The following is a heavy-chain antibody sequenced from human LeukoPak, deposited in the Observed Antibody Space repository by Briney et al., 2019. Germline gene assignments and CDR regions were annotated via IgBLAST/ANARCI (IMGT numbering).Heavy chain of an antibody. V-gene: IGHV1-8*01. CDR3: ARGFYSSSWYNYYYGMDV. CDR2: MNPNSGNT. Sequence: ASVKVPCKASGYTFTSYDINWVRQATGQGLEWMGWMNPNSGNTGYAQKFQGRVTMTRNTSISTAYMELSSLRSEDTAVYYCARGFYSSSWYNYYYGMDVWGQGTTVTVSS. CDR1: GYTFTSYD. J-gene: IGHJ6*02. D-gene: IGHD6-13*01.